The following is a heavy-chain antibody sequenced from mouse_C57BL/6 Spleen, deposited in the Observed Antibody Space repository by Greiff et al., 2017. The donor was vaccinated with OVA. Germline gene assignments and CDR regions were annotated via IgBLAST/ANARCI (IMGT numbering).Heavy chain of an antibody. CDR2: INPNNGGT. CDR3: ARKGIYYGNYVVYYFDY. V-gene: IGHV1-26*01. D-gene: IGHD2-1*01. CDR1: GYTFTDYY. J-gene: IGHJ2*01. Sequence: VQLQQSGPELVKPGASVKISCKASGYTFTDYYMNWVKQSHGKSLEWIGDINPNNGGTSYNQKFKGKATLTVDKSSSTAYMELRSLTSEDSAVYYCARKGIYYGNYVVYYFDYWGQGTTLTVSS.